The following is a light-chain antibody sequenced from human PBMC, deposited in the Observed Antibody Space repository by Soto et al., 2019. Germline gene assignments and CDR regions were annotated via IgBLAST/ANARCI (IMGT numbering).Light chain of an antibody. CDR1: SSDGGVYNY. CDR2: DVS. V-gene: IGLV2-14*01. Sequence: QSALTQPASVSGSPGQSITISCTGTSSDGGVYNYVSWYQEHPGKAPKLMIYDVSARPSGVSNLFSGSKSGSTASLTISGLQAEDEADYYCSSYTSSTTSVFGTGTKLTVL. J-gene: IGLJ1*01. CDR3: SSYTSSTTSV.